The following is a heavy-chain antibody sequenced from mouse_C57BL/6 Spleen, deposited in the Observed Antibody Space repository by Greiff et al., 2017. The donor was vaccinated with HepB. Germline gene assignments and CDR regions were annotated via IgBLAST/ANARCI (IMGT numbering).Heavy chain of an antibody. V-gene: IGHV14-3*01. CDR3: ARDGTYAWFAY. CDR2: IDPANGNT. J-gene: IGHJ3*01. Sequence: DVKLVESVAELVRPGASVKLSCTASGFNIKNTYMHGVKQRPEQGLEWIGRIDPANGNTKYAPKFQGKATITADTSSNTAYLQLSSLTSEDTAIYYCARDGTYAWFAYWGQGTLVTVSA. CDR1: GFNIKNTY. D-gene: IGHD4-1*01.